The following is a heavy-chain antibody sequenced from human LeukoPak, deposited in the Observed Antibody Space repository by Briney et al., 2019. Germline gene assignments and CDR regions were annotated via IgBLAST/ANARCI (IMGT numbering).Heavy chain of an antibody. V-gene: IGHV3-21*01. J-gene: IGHJ4*02. Sequence: GGSPRLSCAASGFTFSSHSMNWVRQAPGKGLEWVSAIGSSSTSIYYADSVRGRFTVSRDNAKNSLYLQMNSLRAEDTAVYYCARESQEAFDYWGQGTLVTVSS. CDR3: ARESQEAFDY. CDR2: IGSSSTSI. CDR1: GFTFSSHS.